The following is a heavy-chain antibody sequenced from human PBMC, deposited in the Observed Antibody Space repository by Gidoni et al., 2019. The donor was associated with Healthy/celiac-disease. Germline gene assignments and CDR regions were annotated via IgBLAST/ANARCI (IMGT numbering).Heavy chain of an antibody. CDR2: ISYDGSNK. CDR3: AKDLTSHYYGSGSYYTGVDY. J-gene: IGHJ4*02. D-gene: IGHD3-10*01. V-gene: IGHV3-30*18. Sequence: QVQLVESGGGGVQPGRSMRIACEASGCTFSSYGMHWVRQAPGKGMEWVAVISYDGSNKYYADSVKGRFTISRDNSKNTLYLQMNSLRAEDTAVYYCAKDLTSHYYGSGSYYTGVDYLGQGTLVTVSS. CDR1: GCTFSSYG.